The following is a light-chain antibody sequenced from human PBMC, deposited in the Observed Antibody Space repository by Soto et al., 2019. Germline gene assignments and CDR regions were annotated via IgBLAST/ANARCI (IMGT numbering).Light chain of an antibody. CDR3: QSYDSSLSGYV. V-gene: IGLV1-40*01. J-gene: IGLJ1*01. Sequence: QSVLTQPPSVSGAPGQRVTISCTGSSSNIGAGYDVHWYQQLPGTAPKLLIYGNSNRPSGVPDRFSGSKSGTSASLAITGLKAEDEADYCCQSYDSSLSGYVFGTGTKVTVL. CDR2: GNS. CDR1: SSNIGAGYD.